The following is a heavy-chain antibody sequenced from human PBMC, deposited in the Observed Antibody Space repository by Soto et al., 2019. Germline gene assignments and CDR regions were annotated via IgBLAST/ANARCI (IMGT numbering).Heavy chain of an antibody. V-gene: IGHV4-59*01. D-gene: IGHD6-19*01. Sequence: PSETLSLTCSVSGGSISGSYWILIRQSPGKGLEWLGYVYYTGSTNYSPSLRSRVSISVDTSKNEFSLRLSSVTAADTAVYFCARSVAVPGAHIDYWGQGTQVTVSS. CDR2: VYYTGST. CDR3: ARSVAVPGAHIDY. CDR1: GGSISGSY. J-gene: IGHJ4*02.